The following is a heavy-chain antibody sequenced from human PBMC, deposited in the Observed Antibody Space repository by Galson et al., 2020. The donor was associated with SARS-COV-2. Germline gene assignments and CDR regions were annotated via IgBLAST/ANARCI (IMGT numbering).Heavy chain of an antibody. V-gene: IGHV3-9*01. CDR2: ISWNSGSI. CDR1: GFSFDDNA. D-gene: IGHD3-10*01. J-gene: IGHJ6*02. CDR3: VKGAGSGSWRYDGLDV. Sequence: TGGSLRLSCAASGFSFDDNAMHWVRQVLGKGLEWVSGISWNSGSIGYADSVKGRFTISRDNAKNSLYLQMNSLRPEDTAFYYCVKGAGSGSWRYDGLDVWGQGTTVTVSS.